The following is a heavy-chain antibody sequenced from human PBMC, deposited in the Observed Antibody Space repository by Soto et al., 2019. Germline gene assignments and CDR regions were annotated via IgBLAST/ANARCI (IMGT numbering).Heavy chain of an antibody. V-gene: IGHV1-8*01. CDR2: MNPNSGNT. J-gene: IGHJ6*02. Sequence: ASLKVSCKASGYTFTSYDINWVRQATGQGLEWMGWMNPNSGNTGYAQKFQGRVTMTRNTSISTAYMELSSLRSEDTAVYYCARASRSGGGYYYYYGMDVWGQGTTVTVSS. CDR3: ARASRSGGGYYYYYGMDV. CDR1: GYTFTSYD. D-gene: IGHD6-13*01.